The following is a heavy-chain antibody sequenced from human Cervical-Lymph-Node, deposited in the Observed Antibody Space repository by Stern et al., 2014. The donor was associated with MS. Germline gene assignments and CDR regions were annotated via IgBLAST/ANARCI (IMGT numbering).Heavy chain of an antibody. CDR2: IYSTGTT. CDR1: GASINNKSYS. CDR3: ARTGGQNYYTSGTYHFDS. J-gene: IGHJ4*02. Sequence: QLQLQESGPGLVRPSETLSLTCTVSGASINNKSYSWGWIRQPPGKRLDWIGTIYSTGTTYFTPPYRCRRPISVHTSNNKFSLTLSLVTAADTAVYYCARTGGQNYYTSGTYHFDSWGQGTLVTVSS. D-gene: IGHD3-10*01. V-gene: IGHV4-39*01.